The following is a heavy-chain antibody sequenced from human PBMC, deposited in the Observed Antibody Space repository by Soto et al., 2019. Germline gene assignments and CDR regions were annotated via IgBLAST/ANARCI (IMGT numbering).Heavy chain of an antibody. J-gene: IGHJ1*01. D-gene: IGHD3-22*01. CDR2: IYHSGST. CDR3: AREDESSGYAGTFNR. V-gene: IGHV4-30-2*01. Sequence: SETLSLTCAVSGGSISSGGYSWSWIRQPPGKGLEWIGYIYHSGSTYYNPSLKSRVTISVDRSKNQFSLGAEDTAVYYCAREDESSGYAGTFNRWGQGTLVTVSS. CDR1: GGSISSGGYS.